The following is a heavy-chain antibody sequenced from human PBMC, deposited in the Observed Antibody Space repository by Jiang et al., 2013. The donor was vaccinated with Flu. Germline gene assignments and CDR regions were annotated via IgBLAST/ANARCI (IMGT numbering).Heavy chain of an antibody. Sequence: GLVKPTQTLSLTCTVSGGSVRSGAYYWSWIRQHPGKGLEWIGYIYYSGSTYYNPSLKSRITMSVGTSKNQFSLNLSSVTAADTAVYFCARARRAPGAIKDYGMDVWGQGTTVTVSS. CDR1: GGSVRSGAYY. CDR2: IYYSGST. V-gene: IGHV4-31*03. D-gene: IGHD2-2*01. J-gene: IGHJ6*02. CDR3: ARARRAPGAIKDYGMDV.